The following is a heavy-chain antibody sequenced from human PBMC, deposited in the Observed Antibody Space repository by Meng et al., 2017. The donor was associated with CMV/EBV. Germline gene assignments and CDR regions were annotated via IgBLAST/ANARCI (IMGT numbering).Heavy chain of an antibody. CDR2: IYYSGST. D-gene: IGHD5-18*01. J-gene: IGHJ6*02. CDR3: AREGYSYGDYYYGMDV. CDR1: GVSISSSSYY. Sequence: SESLSLTCTVSGVSISSSSYYWGWIRQPPGKGLEWIGSIYYSGSTYYNPSLKSRVTISVDTSKDQFSLKLSSVTAADTAVYYCAREGYSYGDYYYGMDVWGQGTTVTVSS. V-gene: IGHV4-39*07.